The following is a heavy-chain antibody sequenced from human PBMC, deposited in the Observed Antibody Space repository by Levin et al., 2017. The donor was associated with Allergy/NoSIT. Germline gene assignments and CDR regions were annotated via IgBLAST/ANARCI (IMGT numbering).Heavy chain of an antibody. J-gene: IGHJ4*02. CDR2: ISWDGGST. D-gene: IGHD4-17*01. CDR3: AKEGSVTPMNYFDY. CDR1: GFTFDDYA. Sequence: GGSLRLSCAASGFTFDDYAMHWVRQAPGKGLEWVSLISWDGGSTYYADSVKGRFTISRDNSKNSLYLQMNSLRAEDTALYYCAKEGSVTPMNYFDYWGQGTLVTVSS. V-gene: IGHV3-43D*03.